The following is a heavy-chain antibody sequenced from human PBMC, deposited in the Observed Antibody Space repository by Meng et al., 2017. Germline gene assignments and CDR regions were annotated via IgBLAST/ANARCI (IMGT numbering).Heavy chain of an antibody. CDR3: ATGAAAADH. CDR2: INSNSDGGTT. V-gene: IGHV3-15*01. Sequence: EVQVGESGGGLGKPGGSSRLSCGASGFRVTDAWMSWVRQAPGKGLEWVGRINSNSDGGTTDYAAPVKGRFTISRDDSKNTLYLQMNSLITEDTAVYFCATGAAAADHWGQGTLVTVSS. D-gene: IGHD6-13*01. J-gene: IGHJ4*02. CDR1: GFRVTDAW.